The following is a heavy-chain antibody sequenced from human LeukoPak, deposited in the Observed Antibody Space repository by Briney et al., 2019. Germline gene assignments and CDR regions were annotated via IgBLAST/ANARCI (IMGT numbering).Heavy chain of an antibody. CDR1: GYTFTGYS. Sequence: ASLKVSCEASGYTFTGYSMRWVRQTPGQGLGWMGWINPNIGGTNSAQPFQGRVTLTRDTSISTASMELSRLRSHTPPVYTWRRGEYYLDYWGQGKLVTVSS. CDR3: RRGEYYLDY. CDR2: INPNIGGT. J-gene: IGHJ4*02. V-gene: IGHV1-2*02.